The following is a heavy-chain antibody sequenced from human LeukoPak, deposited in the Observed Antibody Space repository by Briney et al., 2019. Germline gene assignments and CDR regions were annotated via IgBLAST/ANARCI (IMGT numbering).Heavy chain of an antibody. V-gene: IGHV1-69*05. Sequence: SVKVSCKASGGTFSSYAISWVRQAPGQGLEWMGGIIPIFGTANYAQKLQGRVTMTTDTSTSTAYMELRSLRSDDTAVYYCARDEYSSSSEYWGQGTLVTVSS. J-gene: IGHJ4*02. CDR3: ARDEYSSSSEY. D-gene: IGHD6-6*01. CDR2: IIPIFGTA. CDR1: GGTFSSYA.